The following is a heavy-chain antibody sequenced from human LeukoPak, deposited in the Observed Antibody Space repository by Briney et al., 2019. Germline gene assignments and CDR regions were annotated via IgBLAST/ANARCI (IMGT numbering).Heavy chain of an antibody. CDR2: INHSGST. CDR1: GGSFSDYY. D-gene: IGHD2-2*01. V-gene: IGHV4-34*01. CDR3: ARGPIYCSSTSCHGGVAFDI. Sequence: SETLSLTCAVCGGSFSDYYWSWIRQPPGKGLEWIGEINHSGSTNYNPSLKSRVTISVDTSKNQFSLKLSSVTAADTAVYYCARGPIYCSSTSCHGGVAFDIWGQGTMVTVSS. J-gene: IGHJ3*02.